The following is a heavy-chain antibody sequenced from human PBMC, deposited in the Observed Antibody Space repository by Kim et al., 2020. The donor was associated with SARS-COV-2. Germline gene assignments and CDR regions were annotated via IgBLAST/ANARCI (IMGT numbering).Heavy chain of an antibody. CDR3: SRGKQWLTDY. Sequence: GGSLRLSCAASGFTFDAHAMHWVRQAPGKGLEWVSLISKDGTETYYTNSMRGRFTISRDDSKNSLYLQMNSLRIEDSATYYCSRGKQWLTDYWGQGALVTVSS. V-gene: IGHV3-43*02. J-gene: IGHJ4*02. D-gene: IGHD6-19*01. CDR2: ISKDGTET. CDR1: GFTFDAHA.